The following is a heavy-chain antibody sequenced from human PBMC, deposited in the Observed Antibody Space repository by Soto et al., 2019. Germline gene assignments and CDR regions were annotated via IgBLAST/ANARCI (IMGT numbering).Heavy chain of an antibody. CDR1: GYGFSNYA. D-gene: IGHD6-13*01. Sequence: QVQLVQSGPEVKKPGTSVKVSCKTSGYGFSNYAVSWVRQAPGQGLEWVGRVDPDNVHTKYAQKLQGRVTMATDTATNTAYMELRSLTFDNTAVYYCARGAASGYSYFYYMDVWGKGTTVTVSS. CDR2: VDPDNVHT. CDR3: ARGAASGYSYFYYMDV. J-gene: IGHJ6*03. V-gene: IGHV1-18*01.